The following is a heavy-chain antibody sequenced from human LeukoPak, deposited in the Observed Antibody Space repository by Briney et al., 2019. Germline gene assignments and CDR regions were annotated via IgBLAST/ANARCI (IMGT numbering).Heavy chain of an antibody. CDR3: ARDYYDSSGYRKTYGMDV. Sequence: ASVKVSCKASGYTFTSYGISWVRQAPGQGLEWMGWISAYNGSTYYAQKLQGRVTMTTDTSTSTAYMELRSLRSDDTAVYYCARDYYDSSGYRKTYGMDVWGQGTTVTVSS. CDR2: ISAYNGST. CDR1: GYTFTSYG. V-gene: IGHV1-18*01. D-gene: IGHD3-22*01. J-gene: IGHJ6*02.